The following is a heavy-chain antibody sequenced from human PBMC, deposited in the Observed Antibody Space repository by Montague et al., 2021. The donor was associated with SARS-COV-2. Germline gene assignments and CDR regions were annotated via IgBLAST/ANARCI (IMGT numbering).Heavy chain of an antibody. J-gene: IGHJ5*02. D-gene: IGHD2-21*02. CDR1: GFSLSTSVVG. CDR2: IYWDDDK. Sequence: PALVKPTQTLTLTCTFSGFSLSTSVVGVGWIRQPPGKALEWLALIYWDDDKSYSPSLKNRLTITKDTSKNQVVLTLSNMNPVDTATYFCARSLGHCYTTDCYEGLGFDPWGQGTLVTVSS. CDR3: ARSLGHCYTTDCYEGLGFDP. V-gene: IGHV2-5*02.